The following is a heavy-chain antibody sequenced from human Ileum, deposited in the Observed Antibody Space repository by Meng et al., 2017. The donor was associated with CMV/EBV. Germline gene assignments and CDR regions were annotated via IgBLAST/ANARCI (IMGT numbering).Heavy chain of an antibody. CDR2: IYTSGST. CDR3: ARADDSSGYCFDY. CDR1: GGSISSYD. D-gene: IGHD3-22*01. J-gene: IGHJ4*02. V-gene: IGHV4-4*07. Sequence: QVQLQGSGQGLVKPSETLSLTCTGPGGSISSYDWSWIRQPAGKGLEWIGRIYTSGSTNYNPSLKSRVTMSVDTSKNQFSLKLSSVTAADTAVYYCARADDSSGYCFDYWGQGTLVTVSS.